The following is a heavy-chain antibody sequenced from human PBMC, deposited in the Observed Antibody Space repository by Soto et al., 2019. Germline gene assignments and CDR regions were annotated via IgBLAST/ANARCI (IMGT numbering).Heavy chain of an antibody. CDR2: VSSSGSTI. D-gene: IGHD2-15*01. V-gene: IGHV3-11*01. CDR1: GFTFSDYH. J-gene: IGHJ5*02. CDR3: ARDPTFGYCSGGSCSWGWFDP. Sequence: QLVESGGGLVKPGGSLRLSCAASGFTFSDYHMSWIRQAPGKGLEWISYVSSSGSTISYADSVKGRFTISRDNAKNSLYLQMNSRSAEDTAVYYCARDPTFGYCSGGSCSWGWFDPWGQGTLVTVSS.